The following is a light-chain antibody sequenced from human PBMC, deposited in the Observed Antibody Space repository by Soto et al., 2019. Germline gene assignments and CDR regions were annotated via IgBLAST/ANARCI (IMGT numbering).Light chain of an antibody. CDR3: QQRSDWPLT. CDR1: QSVSGY. J-gene: IGKJ4*01. Sequence: EIVLTQSPATLSLSPGERATLSCRASQSVSGYLAWYQQKPGQAPRLLMYDASNRATGIPARFTGSGSGTDFTLTISSLEPEDFAVYYCQQRSDWPLTFGGGTKVEIK. CDR2: DAS. V-gene: IGKV3-11*01.